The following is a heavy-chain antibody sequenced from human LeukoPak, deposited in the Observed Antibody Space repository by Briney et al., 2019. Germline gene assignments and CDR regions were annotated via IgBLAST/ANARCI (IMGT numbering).Heavy chain of an antibody. V-gene: IGHV1-18*01. Sequence: GASVKVSCKASGYTFTSYGISWVRQAPGQGLEWMGWISAYNGNTNYAQKPQGRVTMTTDTSTSTAYMELRSLRSDDTAVYYCARDTVTTTKSRYFDLWGRGTLVTVSS. CDR1: GYTFTSYG. D-gene: IGHD4-17*01. J-gene: IGHJ2*01. CDR2: ISAYNGNT. CDR3: ARDTVTTTKSRYFDL.